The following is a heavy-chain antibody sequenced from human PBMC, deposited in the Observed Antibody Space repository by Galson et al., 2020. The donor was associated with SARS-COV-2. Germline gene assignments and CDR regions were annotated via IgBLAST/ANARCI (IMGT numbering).Heavy chain of an antibody. CDR2: IIGSGTTT. CDR1: GFTFSSYD. V-gene: IGHV3-23*01. Sequence: GGSLRLSCAASGFTFSSYDMSWVRQAPGKGLGWVSAIIGSGTTTYYADSVKGRFTISSDNSKNTLFLQMNSLRAEDTAVYYCAKDQTGVASITVDAFDIWGQGIVVTVSS. J-gene: IGHJ3*02. CDR3: AKDQTGVASITVDAFDI. D-gene: IGHD7-27*01.